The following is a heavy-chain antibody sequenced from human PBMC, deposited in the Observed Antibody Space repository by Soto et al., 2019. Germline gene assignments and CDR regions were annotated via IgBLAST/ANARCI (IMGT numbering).Heavy chain of an antibody. CDR3: AKRYSGYGGPFEY. V-gene: IGHV3-23*01. CDR1: GFTFSSYA. CDR2: VTGGGGNT. Sequence: GGSLRLSCAASGFTFSSYAVSWVRQAPGKGLEWVSTVTGGGGNTYYADSVKGRFTISRDNSQNTLYLQMNSLRAEDTAVYYCAKRYSGYGGPFEYWGQGTLVTVSS. D-gene: IGHD4-17*01. J-gene: IGHJ4*02.